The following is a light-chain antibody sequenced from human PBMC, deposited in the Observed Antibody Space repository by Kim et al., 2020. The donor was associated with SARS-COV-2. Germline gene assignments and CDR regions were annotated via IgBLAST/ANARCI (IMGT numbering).Light chain of an antibody. CDR1: SSDVGGYND. CDR3: GSYTSSNTYV. J-gene: IGLJ1*01. CDR2: DVT. Sequence: GQSITIACAGTSSDVGGYNDGSCDQKRPGKAPKLMIYDVTNRPSGISNRFSGSKSGNTASLTISGLRAEDEADYYCGSYTSSNTYVYGTGTKVTVL. V-gene: IGLV2-14*03.